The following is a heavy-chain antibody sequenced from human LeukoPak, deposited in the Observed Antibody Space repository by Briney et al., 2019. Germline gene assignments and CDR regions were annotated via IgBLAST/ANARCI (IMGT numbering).Heavy chain of an antibody. V-gene: IGHV4-39*01. CDR2: IYYSGST. Sequence: PSETLSLTCTVSGGSIRGSSYYWVWIRQPPGKGLEWIGTIYYSGSTYYDPSLKSRVTISADTSKNQLSLKVRSVTAADTAVYYCARSSGVVIHNWFDPWGQGTLVTVSS. J-gene: IGHJ5*02. D-gene: IGHD3-3*01. CDR3: ARSSGVVIHNWFDP. CDR1: GGSIRGSSYY.